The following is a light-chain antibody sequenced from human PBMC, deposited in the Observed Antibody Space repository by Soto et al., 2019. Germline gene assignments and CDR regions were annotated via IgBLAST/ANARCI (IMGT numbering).Light chain of an antibody. CDR1: QSVSDNY. J-gene: IGKJ1*01. CDR3: QQYNNWPRT. Sequence: EIVLKQSPGTLSLSPGESATLSCRASQSVSDNYLAWYQQKPGQAPRLLIYGASNRATGIPAAFSGSGSGTQFTLTISSLQSEDFAVYYCQQYNNWPRTFGQGTKVDIK. CDR2: GAS. V-gene: IGKV3D-15*01.